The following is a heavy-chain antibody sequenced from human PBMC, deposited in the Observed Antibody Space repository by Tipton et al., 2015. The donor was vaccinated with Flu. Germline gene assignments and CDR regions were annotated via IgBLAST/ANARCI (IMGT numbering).Heavy chain of an antibody. CDR2: INHHGIV. D-gene: IGHD2/OR15-2a*01. CDR1: GGSFTDYY. J-gene: IGHJ6*02. V-gene: IGHV4-34*01. Sequence: TLSLTCTLNGGSFTDYYWSWIRQPPGRGLEWIGEINHHGIVNYNPSLESRVTISKDTSKSHLSLILTSVTAADTAVYYCTRGLAKRSAKGVLSTRGSQIYLGMDAWGPGTSVSVSS. CDR3: TRGLAKRSAKGVLSTRGSQIYLGMDA.